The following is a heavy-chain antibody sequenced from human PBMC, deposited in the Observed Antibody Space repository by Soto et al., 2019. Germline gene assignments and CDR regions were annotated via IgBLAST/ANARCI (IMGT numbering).Heavy chain of an antibody. CDR3: ARDVMTILTGYQEHLYYFDY. D-gene: IGHD3-9*01. CDR1: GFTFSSYW. CDR2: IKQDGSEK. V-gene: IGHV3-7*01. Sequence: PGGSMRLSCAASGFTFSSYWMSWVRQAPGKGLEWVANIKQDGSEKYYVDSVKGRFTISRDNAKNSLYLQMNSLRAEDTAVYYCARDVMTILTGYQEHLYYFDYWGQGTLVTVSS. J-gene: IGHJ4*02.